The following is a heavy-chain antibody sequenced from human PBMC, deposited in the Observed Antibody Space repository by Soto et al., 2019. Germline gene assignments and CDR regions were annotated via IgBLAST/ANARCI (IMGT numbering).Heavy chain of an antibody. D-gene: IGHD5-12*01. Sequence: EVQLLESGGGLVQPGGSLRLSCAASGFTFSSYDMSWVRQAPGKGLEWVSAISGSGGSTYYADSVKGRFTISRDNSTNTLYLQMNSLRAEDTAVYYGAKGDGVATIFGYWGQGTLVTVSS. CDR3: AKGDGVATIFGY. CDR2: ISGSGGST. J-gene: IGHJ4*02. CDR1: GFTFSSYD. V-gene: IGHV3-23*01.